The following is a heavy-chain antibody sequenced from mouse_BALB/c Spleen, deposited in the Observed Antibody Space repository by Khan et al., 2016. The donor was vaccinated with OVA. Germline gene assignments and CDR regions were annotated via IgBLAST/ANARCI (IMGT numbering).Heavy chain of an antibody. D-gene: IGHD2-1*01. CDR1: GFSLTSYG. J-gene: IGHJ4*01. CDR2: MWGDGNT. V-gene: IGHV2-3*01. Sequence: QVQLKESGPGLVAPSQSLSITCTVSGFSLTSYGVSWVRQPPGKGLEWLGVMWGDGNTNYHSALRSRLSIRKDNSKSQVFLRLNRLQTEDTATYYWSKQNHGTLYAVDYWGQGTSVTVSS. CDR3: SKQNHGTLYAVDY.